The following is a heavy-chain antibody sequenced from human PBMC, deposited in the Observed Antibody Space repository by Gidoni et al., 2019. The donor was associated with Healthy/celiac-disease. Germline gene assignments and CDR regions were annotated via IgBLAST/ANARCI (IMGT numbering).Heavy chain of an antibody. CDR2: ISSSSSYI. V-gene: IGHV3-21*01. J-gene: IGHJ5*02. CDR1: GFTFSSYS. Sequence: EVQLVESGGGLVKPGGSLRLSCAASGFTFSSYSMNWVRQAPGKGLEWVSSISSSSSYIYYADSVKGRFTISRDNAKNSLYLQMNSLRAEDTAVYYCARDLMVVPAGYWFDPWGQGTLVTVSS. CDR3: ARDLMVVPAGYWFDP. D-gene: IGHD2-2*01.